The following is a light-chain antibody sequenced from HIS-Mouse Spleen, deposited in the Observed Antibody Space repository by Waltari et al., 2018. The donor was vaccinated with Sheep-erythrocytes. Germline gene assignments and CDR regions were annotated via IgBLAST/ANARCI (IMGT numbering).Light chain of an antibody. CDR1: SSDVAGYNY. J-gene: IGLJ3*02. CDR2: DVS. V-gene: IGLV2-14*03. CDR3: SSYTSSSTRV. Sequence: QSALTQPASVSGSPGQSITISCTGTSSDVAGYNYVSWHQQHPGKAPNLMIYDVSNRPSGVPNRFSGSKSGNTASLTISGLQAEDEADYYCSSYTSSSTRVFGGGTKLTVL.